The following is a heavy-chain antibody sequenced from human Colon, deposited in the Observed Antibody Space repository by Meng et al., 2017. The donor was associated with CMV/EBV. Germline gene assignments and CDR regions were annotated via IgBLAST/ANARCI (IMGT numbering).Heavy chain of an antibody. V-gene: IGHV3-48*03. CDR2: ISRSGDII. Sequence: GESLKISCAASGFRFSNYEVNWVRQAPGKGLEWVAYISRSGDIIDYADSVKGRFTISRDNAKNSLFLQMNSLRADDTAAYFCARGADLDFWGQGTLVTVSS. D-gene: IGHD4/OR15-4a*01. CDR1: GFRFSNYE. J-gene: IGHJ4*02. CDR3: ARGADLDF.